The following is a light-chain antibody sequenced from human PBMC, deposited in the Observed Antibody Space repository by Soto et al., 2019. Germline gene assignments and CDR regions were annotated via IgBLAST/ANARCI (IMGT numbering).Light chain of an antibody. V-gene: IGKV1-39*01. Sequence: DIQMTQSPPSLSASVGDRVTITCRASQSISSYLNWYQQKPGKAPKLLIYAASSLQSGVPSRFSGSGSGTDFTLTISSLQPEDFATYYCQQSYGTVWTFGQGTKVDIK. CDR1: QSISSY. J-gene: IGKJ1*01. CDR2: AAS. CDR3: QQSYGTVWT.